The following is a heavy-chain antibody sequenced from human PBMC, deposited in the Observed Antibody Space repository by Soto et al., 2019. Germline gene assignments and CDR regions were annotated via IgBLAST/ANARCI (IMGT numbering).Heavy chain of an antibody. J-gene: IGHJ3*01. Sequence: QVHLIQSGAEVKKPGSSVKVSCKAAGGTFNTYTLSWVRQAPGHGLEWMGRIIPMLTVTNSAQKFQGRLTLTADKPTGTAFMELTSLRSDDTAVYYCSIGSWSAETFDVWGQGTMVTVSS. CDR3: SIGSWSAETFDV. D-gene: IGHD2-2*01. CDR1: GGTFNTYT. V-gene: IGHV1-69*02. CDR2: IIPMLTVT.